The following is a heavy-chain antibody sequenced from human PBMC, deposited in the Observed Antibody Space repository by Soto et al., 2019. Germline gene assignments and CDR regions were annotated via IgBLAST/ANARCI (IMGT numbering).Heavy chain of an antibody. Sequence: QVQLQESGPGLVKPSQTLSLTCTVSGGSISSGGYYWSWIRQHPGKGLEWIGYIYYSGTYYNPSLKGRVTISVDTSKHQFSLKLSSVTAADTAVYYCAIRNGSGSYYVDYWGQGTLVTVSS. V-gene: IGHV4-31*03. CDR2: IYYSGT. D-gene: IGHD3-10*01. J-gene: IGHJ4*02. CDR3: AIRNGSGSYYVDY. CDR1: GGSISSGGYY.